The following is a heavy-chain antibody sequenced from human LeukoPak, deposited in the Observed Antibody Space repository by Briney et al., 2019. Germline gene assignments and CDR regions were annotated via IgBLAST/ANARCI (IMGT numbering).Heavy chain of an antibody. D-gene: IGHD2/OR15-2a*01. CDR3: TRGFLYFDY. Sequence: PSETLSLTCAVYGGSFSGYYWSWIRQPPGKGLEWIGYIYYSGSTNYNPSLKSRVTIAVDTSKNQFSLKLSSVTAADTAVYYCTRGFLYFDYWGQGTLVTVSS. CDR2: IYYSGST. J-gene: IGHJ4*02. CDR1: GGSFSGYY. V-gene: IGHV4-59*08.